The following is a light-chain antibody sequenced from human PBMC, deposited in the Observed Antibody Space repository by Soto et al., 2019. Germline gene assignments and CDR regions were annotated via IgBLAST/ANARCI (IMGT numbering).Light chain of an antibody. CDR3: QQRSNWLT. CDR1: QSVSSTF. V-gene: IGKV3D-20*02. Sequence: EIVLTQSPGTLSLSPGERATLSCRASQSVSSTFLAWYQQKPGQAPRLLIYGASIRATGIPARFSGSGSGTDFTLTISSLEPEDFAVYYCQQRSNWLTFGGGTKV. J-gene: IGKJ4*01. CDR2: GAS.